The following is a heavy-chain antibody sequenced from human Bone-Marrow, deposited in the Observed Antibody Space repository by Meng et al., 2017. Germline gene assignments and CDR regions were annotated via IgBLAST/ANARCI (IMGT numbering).Heavy chain of an antibody. V-gene: IGHV4-34*01. CDR2: INHSGST. D-gene: IGHD5-24*01. J-gene: IGHJ4*02. CDR1: GGSFSGDY. CDR3: ARGRGDGYNYDY. Sequence: QVQLQPWGAGLLKPSETLSPPCAVDGGSFSGDYWSWIRQPPGKGLEWIGEINHSGSTNYNPSLKSRVTISVDTSKNQFSLKLSSVTAADTAVYYCARGRGDGYNYDYWGQGTLVTVSS.